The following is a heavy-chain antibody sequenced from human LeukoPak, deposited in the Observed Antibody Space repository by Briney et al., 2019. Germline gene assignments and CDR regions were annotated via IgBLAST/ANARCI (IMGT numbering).Heavy chain of an antibody. CDR3: ATPYSGGYQGLDI. Sequence: SETLSLTCTVSGGSISSNKYYWGWIRQPPGKGLEWIGSIYYSGSTYYNPTLKSRVTIFVDTSKNQFSLKLSSVTAADAAVYYCATPYSGGYQGLDIWGQGTMVTVSS. J-gene: IGHJ3*02. D-gene: IGHD1-26*01. CDR2: IYYSGST. CDR1: GGSISSNKYY. V-gene: IGHV4-39*01.